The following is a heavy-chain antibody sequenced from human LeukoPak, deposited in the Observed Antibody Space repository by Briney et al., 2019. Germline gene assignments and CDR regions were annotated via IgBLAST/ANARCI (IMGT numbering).Heavy chain of an antibody. CDR3: ARELKYYDILTGSTWGAFDI. D-gene: IGHD3-9*01. Sequence: SETLSLTCTVSGGSISSSSYYWGWIRQPPGKGLEWIGSIYYSGSTYYNPYLKSRVTISVDTSKNQFSLKLSSVTAADTAVYYCARELKYYDILTGSTWGAFDIWGQGTMVTVSS. CDR1: GGSISSSSYY. CDR2: IYYSGST. J-gene: IGHJ3*02. V-gene: IGHV4-39*07.